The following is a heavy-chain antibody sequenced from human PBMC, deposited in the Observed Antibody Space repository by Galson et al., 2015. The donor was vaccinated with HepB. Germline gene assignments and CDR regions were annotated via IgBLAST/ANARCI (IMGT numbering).Heavy chain of an antibody. J-gene: IGHJ4*02. Sequence: SLRLSCAASGFTFSSYGMHWVRQAPGKGLEWVAVIWYDGSNKYYADSVKGRFTISRDNSKNTLYLQMNSLRAEDTAVYYCTREGIAAVTNPVDYWGQGTLVTVSS. V-gene: IGHV3-33*01. CDR1: GFTFSSYG. CDR2: IWYDGSNK. D-gene: IGHD6-13*01. CDR3: TREGIAAVTNPVDY.